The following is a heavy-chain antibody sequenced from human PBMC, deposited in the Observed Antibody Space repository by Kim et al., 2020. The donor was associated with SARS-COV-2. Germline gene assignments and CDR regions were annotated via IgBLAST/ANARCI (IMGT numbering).Heavy chain of an antibody. CDR1: GYTFTSYA. V-gene: IGHV1-3*01. CDR2: INAGNGNT. J-gene: IGHJ6*03. D-gene: IGHD6-13*01. Sequence: ASVKVSCKASGYTFTSYAMHLVRQAPGQRLEWMGWINAGNGNTKYSQKFQGRVTITRDTSASTAYMELSSLRSEDTAVYYCARGYSSSRYYYYYMDVWGKGTTVTVSS. CDR3: ARGYSSSRYYYYYMDV.